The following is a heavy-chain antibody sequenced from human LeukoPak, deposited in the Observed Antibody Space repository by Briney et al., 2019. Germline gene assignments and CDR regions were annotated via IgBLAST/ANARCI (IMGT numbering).Heavy chain of an antibody. CDR2: IWYDGSNK. Sequence: GGSLRLSCAASGFTFSSYGMHWVRQAPGKGLEWVAVIWYDGSNKYYADSVKGRFTISRDNSKNTLYLQMNSLRAEDTAVYYCARDHSFTNTPYYYYYGMDVWGQGTTVTVSS. D-gene: IGHD2-2*01. CDR1: GFTFSSYG. CDR3: ARDHSFTNTPYYYYYGMDV. J-gene: IGHJ6*02. V-gene: IGHV3-33*08.